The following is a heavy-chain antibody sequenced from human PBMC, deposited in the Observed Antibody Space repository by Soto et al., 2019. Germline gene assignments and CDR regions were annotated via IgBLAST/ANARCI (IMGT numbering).Heavy chain of an antibody. D-gene: IGHD6-13*01. V-gene: IGHV1-18*01. J-gene: IGHJ5*02. CDR2: ISAYNGNT. Sequence: SVKFSCKASGYTFTSYGISRVRQAPGQGLEWMGCISAYNGNTNYAQKLQGRVTMTTDTSTSTAYMELRSLRSDDTAVYYCARDGRIAAAASNWFDPWGQGTLVTVSS. CDR1: GYTFTSYG. CDR3: ARDGRIAAAASNWFDP.